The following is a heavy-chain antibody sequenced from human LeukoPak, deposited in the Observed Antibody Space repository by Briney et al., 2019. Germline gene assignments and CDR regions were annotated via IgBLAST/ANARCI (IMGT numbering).Heavy chain of an antibody. CDR2: INHSGST. CDR3: ARGGGSYRNFDY. Sequence: SETLSLTCAVYGGSFSGYYWSWIRQPPGKGLEWIGEINHSGSTNYNPSLKSRVTISVDTSKNQFSLKLSSVTAAVTAVYYCARGGGSYRNFDYWGQGTLVTVSS. CDR1: GGSFSGYY. D-gene: IGHD1-26*01. V-gene: IGHV4-34*01. J-gene: IGHJ4*02.